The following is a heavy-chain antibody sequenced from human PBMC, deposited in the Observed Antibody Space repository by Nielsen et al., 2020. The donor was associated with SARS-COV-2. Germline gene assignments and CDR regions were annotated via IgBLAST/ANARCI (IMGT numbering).Heavy chain of an antibody. V-gene: IGHV4-59*01. D-gene: IGHD6-13*01. Sequence: SETLSLTCTVSGGSISSYYWSWIRQPPGKGLEWIGYIYYSGSTNYNPSPKSRVTISVDTSKNQFSLKLSSVTAADTAVYYCARRRWDVAAAGTLDYYYYYMDVWGKGTTVTVSS. CDR3: ARRRWDVAAAGTLDYYYYYMDV. CDR1: GGSISSYY. J-gene: IGHJ6*03. CDR2: IYYSGST.